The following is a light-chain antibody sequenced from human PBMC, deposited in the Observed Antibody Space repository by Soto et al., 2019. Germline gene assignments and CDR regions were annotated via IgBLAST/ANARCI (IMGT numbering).Light chain of an antibody. J-gene: IGLJ2*01. CDR2: SNN. V-gene: IGLV1-44*01. CDR1: SSNIGSNT. CDR3: AAWDDSLNGVV. Sequence: QSVLTQPHSASGTPGQRVTISCSGSSSNIGSNTVNWYQQLPGTAPKLLIYSNNQRPSGVPDRFSGSKSGTSASLAISGLQSEDEADYYCAAWDDSLNGVVFGGGTQRTVL.